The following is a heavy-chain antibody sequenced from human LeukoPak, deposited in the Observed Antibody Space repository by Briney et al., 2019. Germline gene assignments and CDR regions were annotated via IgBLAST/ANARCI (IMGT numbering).Heavy chain of an antibody. J-gene: IGHJ4*02. CDR3: TRDYGSGSYSGD. D-gene: IGHD3-10*01. CDR1: GFTFRTYS. Sequence: PGRSLRLSCAASGFTFRTYSIHWVRQAPGKGLEWVTVVSADGRTQLYSDSVKGRFTVSRDNSLNTLHLQMNSLKTEDTAVYYCTRDYGSGSYSGDWGQGTLVTVSS. V-gene: IGHV3-30*03. CDR2: VSADGRTQ.